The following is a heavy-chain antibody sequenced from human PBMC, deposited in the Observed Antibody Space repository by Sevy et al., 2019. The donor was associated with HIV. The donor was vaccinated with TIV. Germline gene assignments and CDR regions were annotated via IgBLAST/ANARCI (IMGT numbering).Heavy chain of an antibody. Sequence: GGSLRLSCVVSGISFTNSGMHWVRQAPGKGLEWVAVISYHGRDKFYAESVKGRSTISRDNSKNRLYLQINSLRAEDTAVYYCAKDFTGYNGMDVWGQGTMVTVSS. CDR1: GISFTNSG. D-gene: IGHD3-9*01. CDR3: AKDFTGYNGMDV. V-gene: IGHV3-30*18. J-gene: IGHJ6*02. CDR2: ISYHGRDK.